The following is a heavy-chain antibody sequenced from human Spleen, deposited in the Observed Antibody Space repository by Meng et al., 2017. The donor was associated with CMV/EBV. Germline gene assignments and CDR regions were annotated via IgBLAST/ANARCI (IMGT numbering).Heavy chain of an antibody. CDR2: VNPSDGST. CDR1: GYTFTNYY. V-gene: IGHV1-46*01. D-gene: IGHD2-2*01. CDR3: ARDRYCSSTSCFFNWFDP. Sequence: ASVKVSCKASGYTFTNYYVHWVRQAPGQGLEWMAIVNPSDGSTTYAQKFQGRVTMTRDTSISTAYMELISLRSDDTAVYYCARDRYCSSTSCFFNWFDPWGQGTLVTVSS. J-gene: IGHJ5*02.